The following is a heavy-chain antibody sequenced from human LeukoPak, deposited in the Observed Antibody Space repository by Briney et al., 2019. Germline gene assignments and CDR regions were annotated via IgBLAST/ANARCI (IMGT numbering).Heavy chain of an antibody. CDR2: IYYTGST. CDR1: GGSISNYY. V-gene: IGHV4-59*12. D-gene: IGHD2-15*01. CDR3: ARGAPGVD. J-gene: IGHJ4*02. Sequence: SETLSLTCTVSGGSISNYYWNWIRQPPGKGLEWIGYIYYTGSTNYNPSLKSRVTMSVDTSKNQFSLKLSSVTAADTAVYYCARGAPGVDWGQGTLVTVSS.